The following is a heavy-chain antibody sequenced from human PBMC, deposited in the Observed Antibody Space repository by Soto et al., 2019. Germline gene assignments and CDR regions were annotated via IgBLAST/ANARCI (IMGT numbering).Heavy chain of an antibody. CDR2: IYYSGST. V-gene: IGHV4-39*01. Sequence: SETLSLTGTVSGGSLSSSSYYWGWIRQPPGKGLEWIGSIYYSGSTYYNPSLKSRVTISVDTSKNQFSLKLSSVTAADTAVYYCARQYCSTTSCYLYYYYYMDVWGKGTTVPVSS. CDR1: GGSLSSSSYY. CDR3: ARQYCSTTSCYLYYYYYMDV. J-gene: IGHJ6*03. D-gene: IGHD2-2*01.